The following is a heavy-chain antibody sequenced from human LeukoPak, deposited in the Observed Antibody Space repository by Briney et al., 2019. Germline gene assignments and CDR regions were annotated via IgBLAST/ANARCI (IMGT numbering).Heavy chain of an antibody. CDR3: ATEELSRMVRGVIIDY. D-gene: IGHD3-10*01. J-gene: IGHJ4*02. CDR2: ISYDGSNK. CDR1: GFTFSSYG. Sequence: PGGSLRLSCAASGFTFSSYGMHWVRQAPGKGLEWVAVISYDGSNKYYADSVKGRFTISRDNSKNTLYLQMNSLRAEDTAVYYCATEELSRMVRGVIIDYWGQGTLVTVSS. V-gene: IGHV3-30*03.